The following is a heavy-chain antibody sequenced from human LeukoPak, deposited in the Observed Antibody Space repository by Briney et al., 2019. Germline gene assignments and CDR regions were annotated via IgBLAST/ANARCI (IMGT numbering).Heavy chain of an antibody. CDR1: GGSFSGYY. Sequence: SETLSLTCAIYGGSFSGYYWSWIRQPPGKGLEWIGEINHSGSTNYNPSLKSRVTISVDTSKNQFSLKLSSVTAADTAVYYCARGSAYYYDSSGYYYFDYWGQGTLVTVSS. J-gene: IGHJ4*02. CDR2: INHSGST. V-gene: IGHV4-34*01. D-gene: IGHD3-22*01. CDR3: ARGSAYYYDSSGYYYFDY.